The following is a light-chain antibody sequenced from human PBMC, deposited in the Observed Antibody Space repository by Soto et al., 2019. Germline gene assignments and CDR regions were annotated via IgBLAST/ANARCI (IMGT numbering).Light chain of an antibody. J-gene: IGLJ3*02. CDR3: SSYTSSSPLV. CDR2: DVS. CDR1: SSDVGGYNY. Sequence: QSALTQPASVSGSPGQSITISCTGTSSDVGGYNYVSWYQQHPGKAPQLMIYDVSNRPSGVSNRFSGSKSGNTASLTISGLPAEDEADYYCSSYTSSSPLVFGGGTKLTVL. V-gene: IGLV2-14*01.